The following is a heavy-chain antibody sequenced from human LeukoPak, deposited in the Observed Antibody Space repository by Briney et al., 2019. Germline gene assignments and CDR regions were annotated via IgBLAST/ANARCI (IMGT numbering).Heavy chain of an antibody. CDR3: ASSGYYFSIDY. CDR1: GGSFSGYY. CDR2: INHSGST. J-gene: IGHJ4*02. V-gene: IGHV4-34*01. D-gene: IGHD3-22*01. Sequence: SETLSLTCAVYGGSFSGYYWSWIRQPPGKGLEWIGEINHSGSTNYNPSLKGRVTISVDTSKNQFSLKLSSVTAADTAVYYCASSGYYFSIDYWGQGTLVTVSS.